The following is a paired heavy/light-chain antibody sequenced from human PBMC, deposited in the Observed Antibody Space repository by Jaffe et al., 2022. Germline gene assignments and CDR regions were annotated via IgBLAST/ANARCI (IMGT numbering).Light chain of an antibody. J-gene: IGKJ5*01. CDR3: MQALQTIT. CDR1: QSLLHSNGYNY. V-gene: IGKV2-28*01. CDR2: LGS. Sequence: DIVMTQSPLSLPVTPGEPASISCRSSQSLLHSNGYNYLDWYLQKPGQSPQLLIYLGSNRASGVPDRFSGSGSGTDFTLKISRVEAEDVGVYYCMQALQTITFGQGTRLEIK.
Heavy chain of an antibody. D-gene: IGHD3-22*01. CDR1: GYTFTSYY. V-gene: IGHV1-46*01. Sequence: QVQLVQSGAEVKKPGASVKVSCKASGYTFTSYYMHWVRQAPGQGLEWMGIINPSGGSTSYAQKFQGRVTMTRDTSTSTVYMELSSLRSEDTAVYYCASEDYDSSGYYSHPIRWGQGTLVTVSS. J-gene: IGHJ4*02. CDR2: INPSGGST. CDR3: ASEDYDSSGYYSHPIR.